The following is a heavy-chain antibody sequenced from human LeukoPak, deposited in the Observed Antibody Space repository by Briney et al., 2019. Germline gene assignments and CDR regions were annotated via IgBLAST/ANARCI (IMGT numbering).Heavy chain of an antibody. CDR2: IYHSGST. CDR1: GGSISSGGYY. Sequence: SETLSLTCTVSGGSISSGGYYWSWIRQPPGKGLEWIGYIYHSGSTYYNPSLKSRVTISVDRSKNQFSLKLSSVTAADTAVYYCARGVSGSSAVPAFDYWGQGTLVTVSS. D-gene: IGHD1-26*01. V-gene: IGHV4-30-2*01. CDR3: ARGVSGSSAVPAFDY. J-gene: IGHJ4*02.